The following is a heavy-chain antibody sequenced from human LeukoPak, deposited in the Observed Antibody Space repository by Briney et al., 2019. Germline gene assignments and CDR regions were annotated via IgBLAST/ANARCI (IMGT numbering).Heavy chain of an antibody. CDR2: ISSSGGST. CDR1: GFTFSSYA. CDR3: AKDPYTYGTTPLDY. D-gene: IGHD5-18*01. J-gene: IGHJ4*02. V-gene: IGHV3-23*01. Sequence: GGSLRLSCAASGFTFSSYAMSWVRQAAGKGLEWVSSISSSGGSTYYADSVKGRFTISRDYSKNTLYLQINSLRAEDTAVYYCAKDPYTYGTTPLDYWGQGILVTVSS.